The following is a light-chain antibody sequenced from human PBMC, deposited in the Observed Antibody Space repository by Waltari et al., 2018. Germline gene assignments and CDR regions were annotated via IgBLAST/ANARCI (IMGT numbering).Light chain of an antibody. CDR1: QCISSW. Sequence: DIQMTQSPSTLSASVGDRVTITCRASQCISSWLAWYQQKPGKAPKLLIYKASSLQSGVPSRFSVSGSGTEFTLTISSLQPDDFATYFCQQYNGYPQTFGQGTQVEIK. CDR2: KAS. CDR3: QQYNGYPQT. V-gene: IGKV1-5*03. J-gene: IGKJ1*01.